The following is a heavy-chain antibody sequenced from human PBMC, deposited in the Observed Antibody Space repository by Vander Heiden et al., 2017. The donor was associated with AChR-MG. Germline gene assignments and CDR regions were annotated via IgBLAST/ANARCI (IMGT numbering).Heavy chain of an antibody. CDR2: ISSSSSYI. CDR3: ARGSAFGPTGGSYYYYGMDV. Sequence: EVQLVESGGGLVKPGGSLRLSCAASGFTFSSYSMNWVRQAPGKGLEWVSSISSSSSYIYYADSVKGRFTISRDNAKNSLYLQMNSLRAEDTAVYYCARGSAFGPTGGSYYYYGMDVWGQGTTVTVSS. CDR1: GFTFSSYS. J-gene: IGHJ6*02. D-gene: IGHD3-16*01. V-gene: IGHV3-21*01.